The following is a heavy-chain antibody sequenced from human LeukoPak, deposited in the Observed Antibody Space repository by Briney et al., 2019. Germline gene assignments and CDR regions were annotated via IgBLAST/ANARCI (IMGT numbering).Heavy chain of an antibody. CDR2: IYYSGST. Sequence: SETLSLTCTVSGGSISSYYWSWIRQPPGKGLEWIGYIYYSGSTNYNPSLKSRVTISVDTSKNQFSLKLSSVTAADTAVYYCARSRYFDWLLSGYYFDYWGQGTLVTVSS. CDR1: GGSISSYY. V-gene: IGHV4-59*01. J-gene: IGHJ4*02. CDR3: ARSRYFDWLLSGYYFDY. D-gene: IGHD3-9*01.